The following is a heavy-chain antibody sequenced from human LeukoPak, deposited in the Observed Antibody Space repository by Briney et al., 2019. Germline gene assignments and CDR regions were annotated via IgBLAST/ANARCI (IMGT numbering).Heavy chain of an antibody. CDR1: GYSFSSYW. J-gene: IGHJ4*02. CDR3: ARQVDGSAPSDY. Sequence: GESLKISCKGSGYSFSSYWIGWVRQMPGKGLKWMGIIYPGDSDTRYSPSFQGQVTISADKSISTAYLQWSSLKASDTAIYYCARQVDGSAPSDYWGQGTLATVSS. V-gene: IGHV5-51*01. CDR2: IYPGDSDT. D-gene: IGHD3-22*01.